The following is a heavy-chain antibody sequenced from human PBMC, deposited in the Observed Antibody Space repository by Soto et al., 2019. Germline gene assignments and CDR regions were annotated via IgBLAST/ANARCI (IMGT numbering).Heavy chain of an antibody. CDR3: AKGILSATIGPYAMDG. J-gene: IGHJ6*02. CDR1: GFACSSHS. Sequence: SLILSCASAGFACSSHSMLWLRPDPGKGLEWVGVISYDGKYIYYVDSVKGRFTISRDNSKNTLYVQVNSLRPEDTAVYYCAKGILSATIGPYAMDGWGQGITDTIS. D-gene: IGHD3-16*01. CDR2: ISYDGKYI. V-gene: IGHV3-30*18.